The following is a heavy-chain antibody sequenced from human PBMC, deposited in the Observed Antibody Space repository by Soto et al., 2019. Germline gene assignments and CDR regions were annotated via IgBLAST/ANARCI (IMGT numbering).Heavy chain of an antibody. CDR1: GDSVSSNSAA. CDR3: ARAAMGGSSWPFDY. V-gene: IGHV6-1*01. D-gene: IGHD6-13*01. CDR2: TYYRSKWYN. Sequence: PSQTLSLTCAISGDSVSSNSAAWNWIRQSPSRGLEWLGRTYYRSKWYNDYAVSVKSRITINPDTSKNQFSLKLSSVTAADTAVYYCARAAMGGSSWPFDYWGQGTLVTVS. J-gene: IGHJ4*02.